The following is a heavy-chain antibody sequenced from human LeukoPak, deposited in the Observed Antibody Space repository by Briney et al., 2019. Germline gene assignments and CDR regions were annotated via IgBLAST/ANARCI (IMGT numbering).Heavy chain of an antibody. Sequence: GGSLRLSCAASGFTFSSYAMSWVRQAPGKGLEWVSAISASGGSTYYADSVKGRFTISRDNSKNTLYLQMNSLGAEDTAVYCCAKDSGLIAAAGNFGYWGQGTLVTVSS. V-gene: IGHV3-23*01. CDR2: ISASGGST. D-gene: IGHD6-13*01. CDR1: GFTFSSYA. CDR3: AKDSGLIAAAGNFGY. J-gene: IGHJ4*02.